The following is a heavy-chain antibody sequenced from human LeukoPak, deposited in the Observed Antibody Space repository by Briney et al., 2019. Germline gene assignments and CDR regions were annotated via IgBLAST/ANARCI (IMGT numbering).Heavy chain of an antibody. J-gene: IGHJ5*02. CDR3: ARDKGYSSGWYEGWFDP. CDR1: GYTFTGYY. CDR2: INTNTGNP. V-gene: IGHV7-4-1*02. D-gene: IGHD6-19*01. Sequence: ASVTVSCTASGYTFTGYYMHWVRQAPGQGLEWMGWINTNTGNPTYAQGFTGRFVFSLDTSVSTAYLQISSLKAEDTAVYYCARDKGYSSGWYEGWFDPWGQGTLVTVSS.